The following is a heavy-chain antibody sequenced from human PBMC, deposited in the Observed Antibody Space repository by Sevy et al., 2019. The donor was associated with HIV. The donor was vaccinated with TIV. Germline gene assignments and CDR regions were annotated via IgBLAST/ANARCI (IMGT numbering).Heavy chain of an antibody. CDR2: IRYDGSIK. CDR1: GFTFSSFG. D-gene: IGHD3-3*01. Sequence: GGSLRISCAASGFTFSSFGMHWVRQAPAKGLEWVAFIRYDGSIKNYADSVKGGLSISRDNSKNKLYLQMNSLRAEDTAVYYCAKVLLRFLVWPSSGGGIDVWGQGTTVTVSS. V-gene: IGHV3-30*02. J-gene: IGHJ6*02. CDR3: AKVLLRFLVWPSSGGGIDV.